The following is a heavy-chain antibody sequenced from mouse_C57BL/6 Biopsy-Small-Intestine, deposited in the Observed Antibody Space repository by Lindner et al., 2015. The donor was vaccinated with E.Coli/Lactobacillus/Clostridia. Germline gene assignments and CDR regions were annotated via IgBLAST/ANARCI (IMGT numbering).Heavy chain of an antibody. D-gene: IGHD2-2*01. CDR3: AGGIYYGYDGVYYFDY. CDR2: IDPENGDT. CDR1: GFNIKDDY. V-gene: IGHV14-4*01. Sequence: VQLQESGAELVRPGASVKLSCTASGFNIKDDYMHWVKQRPEQGLEWIGWIDPENGDTEYASKFQGKATITADTSSNTAYLQLSSLTSEDTAVYYCAGGIYYGYDGVYYFDYWGQGTTLTVSS. J-gene: IGHJ2*01.